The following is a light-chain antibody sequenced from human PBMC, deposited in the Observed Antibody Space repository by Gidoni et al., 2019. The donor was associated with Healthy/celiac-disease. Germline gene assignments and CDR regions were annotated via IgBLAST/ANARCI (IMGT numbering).Light chain of an antibody. CDR3: AAWDDSLNGWV. CDR1: SSNIGSNT. J-gene: IGLJ3*02. V-gene: IGLV1-44*01. CDR2: SNN. Sequence: QSVLTQPPPASGPPGQRVTISCSGSSSNIGSNTVNWYQQLPGTAPKLLIYSNNQRPSGVPDRCSGSKSGTSASLAISGLQSEDEADYYCAAWDDSLNGWVFGGGTKLTVL.